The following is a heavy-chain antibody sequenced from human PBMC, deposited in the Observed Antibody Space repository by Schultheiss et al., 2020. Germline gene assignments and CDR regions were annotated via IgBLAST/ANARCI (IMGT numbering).Heavy chain of an antibody. J-gene: IGHJ3*01. CDR2: IKSKTDGGTT. D-gene: IGHD2-15*01. Sequence: GGSLRLSCAASGFTFSNAWMSWVRQAPGKGLEWVGRIKSKTDGGTTDYAAPVKGRFTISRDDSKNTLYLQFNSLKTEDTAVYFCTTGDCSGGSCHTFDLWGQGTMVTVSS. V-gene: IGHV3-15*01. CDR3: TTGDCSGGSCHTFDL. CDR1: GFTFSNAW.